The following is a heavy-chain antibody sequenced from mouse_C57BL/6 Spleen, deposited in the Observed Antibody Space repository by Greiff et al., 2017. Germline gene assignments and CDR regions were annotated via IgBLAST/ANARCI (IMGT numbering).Heavy chain of an antibody. CDR3: TRNYDYASFAD. CDR2: IDPETGGT. CDR1: GYTFTDYE. J-gene: IGHJ3*01. V-gene: IGHV1-15*01. Sequence: VQLQQSGAELVRPGASVTLSCKASGYTFTDYEMHWVKQTPVHGLEWIGAIDPETGGTAYNQKFKGKAILTADKSSSTAYMELRSLTSEDSAVYYCTRNYDYASFADWGQGTLVTVSA. D-gene: IGHD2-4*01.